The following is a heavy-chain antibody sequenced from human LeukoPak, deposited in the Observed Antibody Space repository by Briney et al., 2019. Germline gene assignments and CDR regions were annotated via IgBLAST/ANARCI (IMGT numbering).Heavy chain of an antibody. CDR1: GFTFSSYA. CDR2: ISGSGGST. V-gene: IGHV3-23*01. CDR3: TETFWSGWYYFDY. Sequence: PGGSLRLSCAASGFTFSSYAMSWLRQAPGKGLEWVSAISGSGGSTYYADSVKGRFTISRDNSKNTLYLQMNSLRAEDTAVYYCTETFWSGWYYFDYWGQGTLVTVSS. D-gene: IGHD3-3*01. J-gene: IGHJ4*02.